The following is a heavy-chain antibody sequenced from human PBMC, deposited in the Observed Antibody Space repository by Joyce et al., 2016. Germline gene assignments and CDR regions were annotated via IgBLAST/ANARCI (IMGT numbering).Heavy chain of an antibody. CDR2: INEDGSEI. D-gene: IGHD3-3*01. CDR3: ARLRLGEGGPNWFDL. CDR1: EFTFSTSW. V-gene: IGHV3-7*01. J-gene: IGHJ5*02. Sequence: EVHLVESGGGLVQPGGSLRLSCTASEFTFSTSWMTWVRQAPGKVMEWVDNINEDGSEIYFVDSLKGRFTVSRDNAKSSLYLQMHSLRVEDTAVYFCARLRLGEGGPNWFDLWGQGTLVTVSS.